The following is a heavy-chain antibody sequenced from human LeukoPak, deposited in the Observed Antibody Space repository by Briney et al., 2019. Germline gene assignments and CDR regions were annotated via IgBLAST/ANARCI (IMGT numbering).Heavy chain of an antibody. CDR3: ARDRTYYYDSSGYYYGSAFDI. J-gene: IGHJ3*02. CDR2: ISRSSAYI. CDR1: GFTFSSYG. V-gene: IGHV3-21*01. Sequence: GGSLRLSCAASGFTFSSYGMHWVRQAPGKGLEWVSSISRSSAYIYYADSVKGRFTISRDNAKNSLYLQMNSLRAEDTAVYYCARDRTYYYDSSGYYYGSAFDIWGQGTMVTVSS. D-gene: IGHD3-22*01.